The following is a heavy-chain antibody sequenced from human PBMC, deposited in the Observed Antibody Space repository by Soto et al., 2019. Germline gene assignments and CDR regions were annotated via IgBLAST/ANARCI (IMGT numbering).Heavy chain of an antibody. CDR2: IGTAGDT. D-gene: IGHD3-10*01. V-gene: IGHV3-13*01. CDR3: ARGGYYGSGSWLDP. CDR1: GFTFSSYD. J-gene: IGHJ5*02. Sequence: GGSLRLSCAASGFTFSSYDMHWVRQATGKGLEWVSAIGTAGDTYYPGSVKGRFTISRENAKNSLYLQMNSLRAEDTAVYYCARGGYYGSGSWLDPWGQGTLVTVSS.